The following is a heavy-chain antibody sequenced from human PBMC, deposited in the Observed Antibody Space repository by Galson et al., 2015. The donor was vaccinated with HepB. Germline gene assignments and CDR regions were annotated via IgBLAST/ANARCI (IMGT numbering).Heavy chain of an antibody. CDR3: ARVDCTGGSCYSGFAYFQH. Sequence: SLRLSCAASGFTVSTNYMTWVRQAPEKGLEWVSVIYSGGSTYYADSVKGRFTISRDNSKNTLYLQMNSLRAEDTAVYYCARVDCTGGSCYSGFAYFQHWGQGTLVTVSS. D-gene: IGHD2-15*01. CDR1: GFTVSTNY. V-gene: IGHV3-53*01. J-gene: IGHJ1*01. CDR2: IYSGGST.